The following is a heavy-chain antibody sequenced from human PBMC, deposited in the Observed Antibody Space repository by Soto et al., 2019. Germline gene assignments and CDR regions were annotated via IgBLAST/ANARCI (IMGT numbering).Heavy chain of an antibody. CDR1: GGSITSSGYY. D-gene: IGHD3-10*01. CDR2: IYYGGST. J-gene: IGHJ4*02. Sequence: QVQLQESGPGLVKASQTLSLTCTVSGGSITSSGYYWSWVRQLPGKGLEWIGYIYYGGSTYYNPSLKSRVTISVDTSENHFSLRLKSVTAADTAIYYCAYGSGSPYYLDSWGQGALVTVSS. CDR3: AYGSGSPYYLDS. V-gene: IGHV4-31*03.